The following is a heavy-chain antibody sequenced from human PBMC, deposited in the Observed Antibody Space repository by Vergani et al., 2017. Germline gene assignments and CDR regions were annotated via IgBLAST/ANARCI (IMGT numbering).Heavy chain of an antibody. V-gene: IGHV4-38-2*01. J-gene: IGHJ4*02. D-gene: IGHD2-21*02. CDR2: IFHSGTT. Sequence: QVQLQESGPGLVKPSETLSLTCAVSGYSISSGSYWAWIRQPPGKGLEWIGSIFHSGTTNYNPSIESLVTISVDTSRNQFSLRLSSVTAADTAVYYCARHNLWGDSQTGIDFWGLGTLVIVSS. CDR1: GYSISSGSY. CDR3: ARHNLWGDSQTGIDF.